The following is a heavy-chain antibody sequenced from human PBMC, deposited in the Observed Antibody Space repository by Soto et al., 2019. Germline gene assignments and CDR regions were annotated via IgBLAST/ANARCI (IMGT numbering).Heavy chain of an antibody. CDR1: GDSMSSPNW. J-gene: IGHJ4*02. CDR3: AREGFDHRPDY. CDR2: MFASGSS. Sequence: QVQLQESGPGLVKPSETLSLTCAVSGDSMSSPNWWSWYRQTPGKGLELIGEMFASGSSNYNPSLNGRVTISLDTSKNHFSLKLTSLTAADTAIYYCAREGFDHRPDYWGQGIPVTVSS. V-gene: IGHV4-4*02.